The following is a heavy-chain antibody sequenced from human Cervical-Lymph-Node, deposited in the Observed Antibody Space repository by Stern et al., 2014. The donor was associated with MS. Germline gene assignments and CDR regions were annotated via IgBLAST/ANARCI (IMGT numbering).Heavy chain of an antibody. Sequence: MQLVQSGAEVKKPGESLKISCKGSGYSFISYSIGWVRQMPGKGLEWMAIIYPGDSDTRYSPSFRGQVTISADKSNGTAYLQWSSLKASDTAMYYCVRQYSGYEWAYYFDFWGQGTLVTVSS. V-gene: IGHV5-51*01. CDR3: VRQYSGYEWAYYFDF. D-gene: IGHD5-12*01. CDR1: GYSFISYS. J-gene: IGHJ4*02. CDR2: IYPGDSDT.